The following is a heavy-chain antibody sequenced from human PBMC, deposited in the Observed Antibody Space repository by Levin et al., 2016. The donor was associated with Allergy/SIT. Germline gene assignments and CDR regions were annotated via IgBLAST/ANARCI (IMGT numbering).Heavy chain of an antibody. V-gene: IGHV3-7*01. D-gene: IGHD6-19*01. CDR1: GFTFSKNW. J-gene: IGHJ4*02. Sequence: ETLSLTCAASGFTFSKNWMSWVRQAPGKGLEWVANIKPDASGKYYLDSVKGRFTISRDNAKNSLYLQLNSLTVDDTAVYYCTSCHGTAVAGAFWGQGTLVTVSS. CDR3: TSCHGTAVAGAF. CDR2: IKPDASGK.